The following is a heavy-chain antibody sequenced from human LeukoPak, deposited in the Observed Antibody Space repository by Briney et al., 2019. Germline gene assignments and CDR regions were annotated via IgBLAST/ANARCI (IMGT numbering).Heavy chain of an antibody. CDR2: ISAQHGQT. V-gene: IGHV1-18*01. Sequence: ASVKVSCKTSVYSENFYGITWVRQVAGQGLEWMGWISAQHGQTEYAPKSQDRVTMTTDTYTNTAYMELRSLRSDDTPVYYCAGSLGYCTSNVCYLKYWGQGTLVTVSS. J-gene: IGHJ4*02. CDR1: VYSENFYG. CDR3: AGSLGYCTSNVCYLKY. D-gene: IGHD2-8*01.